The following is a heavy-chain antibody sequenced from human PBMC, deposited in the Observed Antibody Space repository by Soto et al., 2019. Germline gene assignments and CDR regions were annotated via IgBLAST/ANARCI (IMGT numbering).Heavy chain of an antibody. CDR1: GASISSYY. CDR3: GRCRFVEWSMSAYYFDY. D-gene: IGHD3-3*01. CDR2: IYYSEST. V-gene: IGHV4-59*01. Sequence: QVQLQESGPRLVKPSETLSLTCTVSGASISSYYWSWIRQPPGKGLEWIGYIYYSESTNYNPSLRSRVTISLDTSKNQFSMMRSSVTAADTAVYYCGRCRFVEWSMSAYYFDYWGQGTLVTVSS. J-gene: IGHJ4*02.